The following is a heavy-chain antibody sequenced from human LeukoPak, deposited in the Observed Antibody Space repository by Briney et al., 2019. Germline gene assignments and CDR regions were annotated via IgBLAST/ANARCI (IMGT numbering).Heavy chain of an antibody. Sequence: PGESLKISCKGSGYRFTNYRIGWVRQMPGKGPEWMGIIYPGDSETTYSPSFQGQVTISADKSINTAYLQWSTLKASDTAMYYCARLDEGFYYVGTGYNFWGQGTLGTVST. D-gene: IGHD3-22*01. V-gene: IGHV5-51*01. CDR1: GYRFTNYR. CDR2: IYPGDSET. J-gene: IGHJ4*02. CDR3: ARLDEGFYYVGTGYNF.